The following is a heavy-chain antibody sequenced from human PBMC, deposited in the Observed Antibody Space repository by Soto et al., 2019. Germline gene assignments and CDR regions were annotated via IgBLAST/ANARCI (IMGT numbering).Heavy chain of an antibody. CDR3: ARGRFGESWAFDF. D-gene: IGHD3-10*01. J-gene: IGHJ4*02. V-gene: IGHV3-30-3*01. Sequence: QVQLVESGGGVVQPGRSLRLSCAASGFTFSSYSMDWVRQAPGEGLEWVAFILYDGSNKYYADSVRGRFTISRDNSKNTLSLEMHSMRAEDTAVYYCARGRFGESWAFDFWGQGTLVTVSS. CDR1: GFTFSSYS. CDR2: ILYDGSNK.